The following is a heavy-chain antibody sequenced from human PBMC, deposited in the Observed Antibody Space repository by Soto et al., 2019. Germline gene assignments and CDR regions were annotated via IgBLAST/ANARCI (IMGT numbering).Heavy chain of an antibody. J-gene: IGHJ5*02. CDR1: GFTFSSYA. V-gene: IGHV3-30-3*01. CDR3: ARDRLLLWFGEFEL. CDR2: ISYDGSNK. D-gene: IGHD3-10*01. Sequence: PGGSLRLSCAASGFTFSSYAMHWVRQAPGKGLERGAVISYDGSNKYYADSVKGRFTISRDNSKNTQYLQMNSLRAEDTAVYYCARDRLLLWFGEFELWGQGTRVTVSS.